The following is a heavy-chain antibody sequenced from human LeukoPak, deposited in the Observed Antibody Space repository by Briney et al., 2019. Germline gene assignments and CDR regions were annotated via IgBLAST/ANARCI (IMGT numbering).Heavy chain of an antibody. CDR2: IKRKTDCGTT. V-gene: IGHV3-15*01. CDR3: TTEWMVRGVIN. CDR1: GFTFSSYE. Sequence: GGSLRLSCAASGFTFSSYEMKWVRQAPGKGLEWVGRIKRKTDCGTTDYAAPVKGRFTISRDDSKNTLYLQMNSLKTEDTAVYYCTTEWMVRGVINWGQGTLVTVSS. D-gene: IGHD3-10*01. J-gene: IGHJ4*02.